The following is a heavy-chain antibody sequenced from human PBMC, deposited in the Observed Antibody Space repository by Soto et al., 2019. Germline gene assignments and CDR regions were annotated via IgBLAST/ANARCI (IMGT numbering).Heavy chain of an antibody. CDR3: ARTGTAEDYYGMDV. CDR2: IYYSGST. CDR1: GGSIRSSSYY. Sequence: SETLSLTCTVSGGSIRSSSYYWGWIRQPPGKGLEWIGSIYYSGSTYYNPSLKSRVTISVDTSKNQFSLKLSSVTAADTAVYYCARTGTAEDYYGMDVWGQGTTVTVSS. J-gene: IGHJ6*02. V-gene: IGHV4-39*01. D-gene: IGHD1-1*01.